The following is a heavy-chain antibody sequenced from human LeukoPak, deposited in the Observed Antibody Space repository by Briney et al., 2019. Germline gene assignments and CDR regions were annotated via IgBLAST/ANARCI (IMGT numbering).Heavy chain of an antibody. Sequence: PGGSLRLSCAASGFTFSDYYMSWLRQAPGKGLEWVAVIWYDGSNKYYADSVKGRFTISRDNSKNTLYLQMNSLRAEDTAVYYCARGEGGYAVNYFFDYWGQGTLVTVSS. CDR3: ARGEGGYAVNYFFDY. J-gene: IGHJ4*02. D-gene: IGHD5-12*01. CDR2: IWYDGSNK. CDR1: GFTFSDYY. V-gene: IGHV3-33*08.